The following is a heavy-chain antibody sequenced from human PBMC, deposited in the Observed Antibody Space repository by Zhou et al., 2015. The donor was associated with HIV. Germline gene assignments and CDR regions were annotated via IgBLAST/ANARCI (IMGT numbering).Heavy chain of an antibody. J-gene: IGHJ4*02. CDR2: IYNGNT. V-gene: IGHV1-18*01. D-gene: IGHD3-22*01. Sequence: QVQLVQSGAEVKKPGSSVKVSCRASGGTFSTYGISWVRQAPGQGLEWMGWIYNGNTNYAQKFQGRVTMTTDTSTSTGYMELRSLRSDDTATYFCARDDSSGYHSFDYWGQGTLVTVSS. CDR3: ARDDSSGYHSFDY. CDR1: GGTFSTYG.